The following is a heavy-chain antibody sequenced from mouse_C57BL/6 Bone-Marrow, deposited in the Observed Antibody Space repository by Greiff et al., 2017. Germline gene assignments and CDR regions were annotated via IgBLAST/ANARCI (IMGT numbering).Heavy chain of an antibody. Sequence: QVQLQQPGAELVRPGSSVKLSCKASGYTFTSYWMDWVKQRPGQGLEWIGNIYPSDSVIHYNQKFKDTATLTVDNSSRTAYMQIRSLPSVDSEVSYCARENGSHWYFDVWGTGTTVTVSS. V-gene: IGHV1-61*01. D-gene: IGHD1-1*01. J-gene: IGHJ1*03. CDR2: IYPSDSVI. CDR1: GYTFTSYW. CDR3: ARENGSHWYFDV.